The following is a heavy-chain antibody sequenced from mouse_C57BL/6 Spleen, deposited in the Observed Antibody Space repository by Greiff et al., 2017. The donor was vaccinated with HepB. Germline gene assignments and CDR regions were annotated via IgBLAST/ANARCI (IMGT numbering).Heavy chain of an antibody. Sequence: EVQRVESGGGLVKPGGSLKLSCAASGFTFSSYAMSWVRQTPEKRLEWVATISDGGSYTYYPDNVKGRFTISRDNAKNNLYLQMSHLKSEDTAMYYCAREGYYGSRTWFAYWGQGTLVTVSA. D-gene: IGHD1-1*01. CDR2: ISDGGSYT. CDR3: AREGYYGSRTWFAY. CDR1: GFTFSSYA. V-gene: IGHV5-4*01. J-gene: IGHJ3*01.